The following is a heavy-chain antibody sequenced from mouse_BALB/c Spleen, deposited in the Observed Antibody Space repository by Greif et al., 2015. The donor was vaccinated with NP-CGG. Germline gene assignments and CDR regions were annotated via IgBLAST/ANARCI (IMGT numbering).Heavy chain of an antibody. V-gene: IGHV1-53*01. Sequence: QVQLKQSGAELVKPGASVKLSCKASGYTFISYYMYWVKQRPGQGLEWIGEINPSNGGANLNEKFKSKATLTVDKSSSTAYMHLSSLTSEDSAVYFCTRGRRRDFDFWGQGTTLTVSS. CDR2: INPSNGGA. CDR3: TRGRRRDFDF. CDR1: GYTFISYY. J-gene: IGHJ2*01. D-gene: IGHD1-2*01.